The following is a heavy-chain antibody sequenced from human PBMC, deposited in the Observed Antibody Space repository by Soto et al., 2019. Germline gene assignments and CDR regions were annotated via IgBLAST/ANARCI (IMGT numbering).Heavy chain of an antibody. Sequence: PSETLSLTCTVSGGSISNYYWSWIRQPPGKGLERIGYIYFTGSTRYNSSLKSRVTISVDTSKNQFSLKLYSVTAADTAVYYCARVGSGYVRGFDYWGQGILVTVSS. CDR2: IYFTGST. V-gene: IGHV4-59*01. J-gene: IGHJ4*02. D-gene: IGHD5-12*01. CDR1: GGSISNYY. CDR3: ARVGSGYVRGFDY.